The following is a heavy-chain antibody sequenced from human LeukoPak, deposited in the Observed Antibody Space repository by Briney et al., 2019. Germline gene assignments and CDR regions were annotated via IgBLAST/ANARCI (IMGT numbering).Heavy chain of an antibody. Sequence: GGSLRLSCATSGFSFSSHAMAWVRHAPGKGLEWVSVISGSGGTTFYTDSVKGRFTISRENSKNTLNLQMRSLRADDTALYYCAKTFFLGNSIYYSDSWGQGTLVTVSS. CDR1: GFSFSSHA. J-gene: IGHJ4*02. D-gene: IGHD2-2*01. V-gene: IGHV3-23*01. CDR2: ISGSGGTT. CDR3: AKTFFLGNSIYYSDS.